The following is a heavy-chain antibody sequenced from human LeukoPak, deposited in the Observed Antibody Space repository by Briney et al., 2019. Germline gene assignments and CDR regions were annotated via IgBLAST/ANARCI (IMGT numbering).Heavy chain of an antibody. Sequence: GGSLRLFCAASEFTFSSYAMSWVRQAPGKGLEWVSAITGSGDSGDRTYYADSVKGRFTIYRDNSKNTLYLQMNSLRAEDTAVYYCAKDARRYDSSGYSDYWGQGTLVTVSS. CDR1: EFTFSSYA. V-gene: IGHV3-23*01. D-gene: IGHD3-22*01. CDR3: AKDARRYDSSGYSDY. J-gene: IGHJ4*02. CDR2: ITGSGDSGDRT.